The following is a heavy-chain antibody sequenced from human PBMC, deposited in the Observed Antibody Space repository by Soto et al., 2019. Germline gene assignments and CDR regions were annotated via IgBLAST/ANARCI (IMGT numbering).Heavy chain of an antibody. D-gene: IGHD6-6*01. J-gene: IGHJ4*02. CDR2: IYSGGST. CDR3: ARARPPDY. CDR1: GFIVSSNH. Sequence: EAQLVETGGGLIQPGGSLRLSCAASGFIVSSNHMSWVRQAPGKGLEWVSVIYSGGSTDYADSVKGRFTISRDNSKTTLYLQMNGLTADDTAVYYCARARPPDYWGQGTLVTVSS. V-gene: IGHV3-53*02.